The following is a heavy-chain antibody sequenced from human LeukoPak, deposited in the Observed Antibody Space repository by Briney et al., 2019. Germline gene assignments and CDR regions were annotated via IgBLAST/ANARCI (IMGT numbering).Heavy chain of an antibody. J-gene: IGHJ4*02. V-gene: IGHV4-59*12. D-gene: IGHD6-13*01. CDR1: GGSISSYY. CDR3: ARGGSSSSWPFDY. CDR2: TYYSGST. Sequence: ASETLSLTCTVSGGSISSYYWSWIRQPPGKGLEWIGYTYYSGSTNYNPSLKSRVSISVDTSKNQFSLKLSSVTAADTAVYYCARGGSSSSWPFDYWGQGTLVTVSS.